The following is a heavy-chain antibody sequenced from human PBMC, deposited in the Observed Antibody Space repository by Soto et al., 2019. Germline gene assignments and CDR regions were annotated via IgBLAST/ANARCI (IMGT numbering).Heavy chain of an antibody. Sequence: ASVKVSCKASGYTFTTYGTSWVRQAPGQGLEWMGLISVYNGNTKYAKKFQGRVTMTTDTSTNTAYMDLRSLRSEDTAVYYCARHVDPLSFDIWGQGTMVTVSS. J-gene: IGHJ3*02. D-gene: IGHD3-16*01. CDR1: GYTFTTYG. CDR2: ISVYNGNT. V-gene: IGHV1-18*04. CDR3: ARHVDPLSFDI.